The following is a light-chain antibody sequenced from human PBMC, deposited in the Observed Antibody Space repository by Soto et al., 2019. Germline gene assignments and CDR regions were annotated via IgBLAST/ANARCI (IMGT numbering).Light chain of an antibody. V-gene: IGKV3-15*01. CDR2: DAS. CDR1: QSITNN. J-gene: IGKJ4*01. CDR3: QQYNEWPLT. Sequence: MTQSPATLSVSPGERATLSCRASQSITNNLAWYQQKPGQAPRLLIYDASTRATGIPARFSGSGSGTEFTLSISSLQSEDFAVYYCQQYNEWPLTFGGGTKVDIK.